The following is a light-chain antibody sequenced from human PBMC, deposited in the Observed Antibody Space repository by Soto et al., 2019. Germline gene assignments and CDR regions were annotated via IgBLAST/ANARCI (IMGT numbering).Light chain of an antibody. J-gene: IGLJ1*01. Sequence: QSALTQPASVSGSPGQSITLSCTGTSSDVGGYNYVSWYQQHPGKAPKHMIYDVSNRPSGVSNRFSGSTSGSTASLTISGLEADDVADYYCSASTSSSTLGVFGTGTKLTVL. CDR2: DVS. V-gene: IGLV2-14*01. CDR3: SASTSSSTLGV. CDR1: SSDVGGYNY.